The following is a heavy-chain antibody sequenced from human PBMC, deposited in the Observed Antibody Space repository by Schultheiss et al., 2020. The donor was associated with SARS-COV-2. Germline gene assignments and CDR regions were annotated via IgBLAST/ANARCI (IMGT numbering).Heavy chain of an antibody. V-gene: IGHV3-21*01. J-gene: IGHJ4*02. CDR1: GFTFSSYA. CDR2: ISSSSSYI. Sequence: GGSLRLSCAASGFTFSSYAMSWVRQAPGKGLEWVSSISSSSSYIYYADSVKGRFTISRDNAKNSLYLQMNSLRAEDTAVYYCARDRSIAARRELDYWGQGTLVTVSS. CDR3: ARDRSIAARRELDY. D-gene: IGHD6-6*01.